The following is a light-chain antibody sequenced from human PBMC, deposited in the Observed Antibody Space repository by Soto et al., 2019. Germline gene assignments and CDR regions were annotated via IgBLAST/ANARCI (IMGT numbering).Light chain of an antibody. CDR2: GAS. CDR1: QSVSTSY. V-gene: IGKV3-20*01. CDR3: QHYNSYSEA. J-gene: IGKJ1*01. Sequence: DIVLTQSPGTLSLSPVDRATLSCRASQSVSTSYLAWYQQKPGQAPRLLIYGASSRATGIPDRFSGSGSGTDFTLTISSLQPDDFATYYCQHYNSYSEAFGQGTKVDIK.